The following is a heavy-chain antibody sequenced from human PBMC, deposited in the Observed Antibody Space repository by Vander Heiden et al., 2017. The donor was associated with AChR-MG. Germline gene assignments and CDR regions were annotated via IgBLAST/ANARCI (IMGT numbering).Heavy chain of an antibody. CDR3: ARADYGSGSCPFDY. D-gene: IGHD3-10*01. CDR1: GGSISGGGYY. J-gene: IGHJ4*02. Sequence: QVQLQESGPGLVKPSQTLSLTRTVSGGSISGGGYYWSWIRQHPGKGLEWIGYIYYSGSTYYNPSLKSRVTISVDTSKNQFSLKLSSVTAADTAVYYCARADYGSGSCPFDYWGQGTLVTVSS. V-gene: IGHV4-31*03. CDR2: IYYSGST.